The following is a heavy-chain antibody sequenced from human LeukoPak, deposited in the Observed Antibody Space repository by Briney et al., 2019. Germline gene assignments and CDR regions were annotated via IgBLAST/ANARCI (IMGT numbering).Heavy chain of an antibody. D-gene: IGHD2-15*01. CDR1: GGSFSGYY. J-gene: IGHJ3*02. Sequence: PSETLSLTCAVYGGSFSGYYWRWIRQPPGKGLEWIGEINHSGSTNYNPSLKSRVIISVDTSKKQFSLKLSSVTAADTAVYYCATGASCCGGSCYSDAFDIWGQGTMVTVSS. V-gene: IGHV4-34*01. CDR3: ATGASCCGGSCYSDAFDI. CDR2: INHSGST.